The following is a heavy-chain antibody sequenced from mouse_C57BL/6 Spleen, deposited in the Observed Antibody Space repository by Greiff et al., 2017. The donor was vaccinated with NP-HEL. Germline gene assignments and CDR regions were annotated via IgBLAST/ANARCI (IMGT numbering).Heavy chain of an antibody. V-gene: IGHV1-64*01. CDR2: IHPNSGST. D-gene: IGHD1-1*01. J-gene: IGHJ2*01. CDR1: GYTFTSYW. Sequence: QVHVKQSGAELVKPGASVKLSCKASGYTFTSYWMHWVKQRPGQGLEWIGMIHPNSGSTNYNEKFKSKATLTVDKSSSTAYMQLSSLTSEDSAVYYCAREGPVVGLDYWGQGTTLTVSS. CDR3: AREGPVVGLDY.